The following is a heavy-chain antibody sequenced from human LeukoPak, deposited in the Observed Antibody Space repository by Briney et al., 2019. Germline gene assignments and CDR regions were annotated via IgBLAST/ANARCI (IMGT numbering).Heavy chain of an antibody. D-gene: IGHD3-10*01. Sequence: PGGSLRLSCVASGFTFSSYSMNWVRQAPGKGLEWVSSISSSSSYIYYADSVKGRFTISRDNAKNSLYLQMNSLRAEDTAVYYCARKSITMVRGVQYYYGMDVWGQGTTVTVSS. J-gene: IGHJ6*02. V-gene: IGHV3-21*01. CDR2: ISSSSSYI. CDR3: ARKSITMVRGVQYYYGMDV. CDR1: GFTFSSYS.